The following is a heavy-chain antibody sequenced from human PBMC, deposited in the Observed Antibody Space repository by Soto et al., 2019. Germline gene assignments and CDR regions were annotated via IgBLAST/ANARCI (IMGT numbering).Heavy chain of an antibody. CDR2: ISAYNGNT. D-gene: IGHD3-16*02. J-gene: IGHJ4*02. Sequence: ASVKVSCKASGYTFTSYGISWVRQAPGQGLEWMGWISAYNGNTNYAQKLQGRVTMTTDTSTSTAYMELRSLRSDDTTVYYCARIEIYDYIWGSYRTYFDYWGQGTLVTVSS. CDR3: ARIEIYDYIWGSYRTYFDY. CDR1: GYTFTSYG. V-gene: IGHV1-18*01.